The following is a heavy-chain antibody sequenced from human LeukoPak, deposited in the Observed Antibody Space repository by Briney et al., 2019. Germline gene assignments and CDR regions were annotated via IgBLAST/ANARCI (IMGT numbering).Heavy chain of an antibody. V-gene: IGHV4-4*02. CDR1: GGSVSSTNW. CDR2: IFPTGST. CDR3: AREAPTGYRMDV. J-gene: IGHJ6*02. Sequence: PSGTLSLTCAVSGGSVSSTNWWSWVRQSPGKGLEWIGEIFPTGSTNYNPSLKSRATISLDKSKNQISLELNSMTAADTAIFYCAREAPTGYRMDVWGQGTAVTVSS. D-gene: IGHD3-9*01.